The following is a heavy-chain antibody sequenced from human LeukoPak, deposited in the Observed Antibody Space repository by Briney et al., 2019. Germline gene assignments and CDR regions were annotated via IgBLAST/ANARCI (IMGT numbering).Heavy chain of an antibody. CDR3: ATYYYDSSGYPGWY. V-gene: IGHV4-61*02. J-gene: IGHJ4*02. Sequence: PSQTLSHTCTVSGGSISSGSYYWSWIRQPAGKGLEWIGRIYTSGSTNYNPSLKSRVTISVDTSKNQFSLKLSPVTAADTAVYHCATYYYDSSGYPGWYWGQGTLVTVSS. CDR2: IYTSGST. CDR1: GGSISSGSYY. D-gene: IGHD3-22*01.